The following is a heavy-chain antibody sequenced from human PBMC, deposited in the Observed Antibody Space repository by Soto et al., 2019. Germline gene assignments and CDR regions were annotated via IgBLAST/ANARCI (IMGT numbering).Heavy chain of an antibody. J-gene: IGHJ4*02. CDR1: GGTFSSYA. Sequence: QVQLVQSGAEVKKPGSSVKVSCKASGGTFSSYAISWVRQAPGQGLEWMGGIIPIFGTANYAQKFQGRVTITADESTITAYMELSSLRSEDTDVYYCARAGRYYYDSSGYPYYFDYWGQGTLVTVSS. CDR3: ARAGRYYYDSSGYPYYFDY. CDR2: IIPIFGTA. D-gene: IGHD3-22*01. V-gene: IGHV1-69*01.